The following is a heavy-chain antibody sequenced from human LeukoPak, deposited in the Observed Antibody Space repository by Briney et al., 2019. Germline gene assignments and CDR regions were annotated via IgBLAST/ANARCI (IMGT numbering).Heavy chain of an antibody. J-gene: IGHJ4*02. CDR1: GFTFSNYA. Sequence: GGSLRLSCAVSGFTFSNYAMSWVRQAPGKGLEWVSLIGAAGVGAYYPDSVKGRFTISRDNSKNTLYLQMNSLRAEDTAVYYCARGAGIAVAGYYFDYWGQGTLVTVSS. D-gene: IGHD6-19*01. V-gene: IGHV3-23*01. CDR3: ARGAGIAVAGYYFDY. CDR2: IGAAGVGA.